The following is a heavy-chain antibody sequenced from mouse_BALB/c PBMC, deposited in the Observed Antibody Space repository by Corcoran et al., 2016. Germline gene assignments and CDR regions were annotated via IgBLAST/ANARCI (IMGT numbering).Heavy chain of an antibody. V-gene: IGHV4-2*02. CDR3: ARLLRYAMDY. D-gene: IGHD1-1*01. J-gene: IGHJ4*01. CDR2: INPGSSTI. CDR1: GFDFSRYW. Sequence: EVKLLESGGGLVQPGGSLNLSCAASGFDFSRYWMSWARQAPGKGQEWIGEINPGSSTINYTPTLKDKFIISRDNAKNTLYLQMRKVRSDDTALYYGARLLRYAMDYWGQGTSVTVSS.